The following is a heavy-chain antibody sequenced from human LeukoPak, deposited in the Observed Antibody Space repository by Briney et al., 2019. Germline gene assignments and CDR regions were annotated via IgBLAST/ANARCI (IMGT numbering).Heavy chain of an antibody. CDR3: AKDRQWLVRRGNSFDY. Sequence: GGSLRLSCAASGSTFSNYVMSWVRQAPGKGLEWVSAIGGSGSSTYFADSVKGRFTISRDNSKNTLFLQMNSLRAEDTAVYYCAKDRQWLVRRGNSFDYWGQGTLVTVSS. D-gene: IGHD6-19*01. CDR1: GSTFSNYV. J-gene: IGHJ4*02. V-gene: IGHV3-23*01. CDR2: IGGSGSST.